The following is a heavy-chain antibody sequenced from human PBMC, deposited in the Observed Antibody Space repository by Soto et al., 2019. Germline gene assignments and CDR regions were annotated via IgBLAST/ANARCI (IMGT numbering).Heavy chain of an antibody. V-gene: IGHV4-30-4*01. CDR3: ARDRRVTTAPDYVDY. D-gene: IGHD2-21*02. J-gene: IGHJ4*02. Sequence: PWETRSLTCIVSGGSISSGDYYWSWIRQPPGKGLGWSGYIYYSGSAYYNTSLKSRVNISVDTSKNQFSLKLSSVTAADTAVYYCARDRRVTTAPDYVDYWGQGTLVTV. CDR2: IYYSGSA. CDR1: GGSISSGDYY.